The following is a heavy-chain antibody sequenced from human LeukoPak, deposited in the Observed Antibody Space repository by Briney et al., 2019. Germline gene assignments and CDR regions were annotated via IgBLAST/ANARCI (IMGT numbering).Heavy chain of an antibody. D-gene: IGHD6-13*01. CDR3: ARDDSGIAAAGDFDY. CDR2: IIPILGIA. CDR1: GGTFSSYA. Sequence: SVKVSCKASGGTFSSYAISWVRQAPGQGLEWMGRIIPILGIANYAQKFQGRVTITADKSTSTAYMELSSLRSEDTAVYYCARDDSGIAAAGDFDYWGQGTLVTVSS. J-gene: IGHJ4*02. V-gene: IGHV1-69*04.